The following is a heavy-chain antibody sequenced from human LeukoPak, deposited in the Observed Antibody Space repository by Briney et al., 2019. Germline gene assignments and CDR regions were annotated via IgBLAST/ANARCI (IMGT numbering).Heavy chain of an antibody. V-gene: IGHV3-33*06. CDR1: GFIFSSYG. D-gene: IGHD4-23*01. J-gene: IGHJ3*02. Sequence: QPGRSLRLSCAASGFIFSSYGIHWVRQAPGKGLEWVAVIWFDASNKYYADSVKGRFTISRDNSKNTLYLQMNSLRAEDTAVYYCAKDGSWRNPTVVTLDAFDIWGQGTMVTVSS. CDR2: IWFDASNK. CDR3: AKDGSWRNPTVVTLDAFDI.